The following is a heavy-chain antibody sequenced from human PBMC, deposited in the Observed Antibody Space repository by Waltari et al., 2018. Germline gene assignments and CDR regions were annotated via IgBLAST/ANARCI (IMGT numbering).Heavy chain of an antibody. D-gene: IGHD1-26*01. J-gene: IGHJ2*01. Sequence: EVQLVESGGGLVQHGGALRLSCTGSGFTFSSSELNWVRRAPGKGREWISYIGPSGSDIYYADSVKGRFTISRDNAKNALYLEMDSLRAEDTAVYFCARVAVTGSYYWYFDLWGRGTTLTVSS. V-gene: IGHV3-48*03. CDR3: ARVAVTGSYYWYFDL. CDR2: IGPSGSDI. CDR1: GFTFSSSE.